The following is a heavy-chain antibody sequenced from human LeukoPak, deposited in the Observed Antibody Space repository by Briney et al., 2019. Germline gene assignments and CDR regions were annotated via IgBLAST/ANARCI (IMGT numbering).Heavy chain of an antibody. D-gene: IGHD3-16*02. CDR2: IHPSTGNP. J-gene: IGHJ4*02. CDR1: GYTFTNYA. CDR3: ARAFQSLGGLSLPDY. V-gene: IGHV7-4-1*02. Sequence: ASVKVSCKASGYTFTNYAMDWVRQAPGQGLEWMGWIHPSTGNPTYAQGFTGRFVFSLDTSVSTTYLQIISLKAEDTAVYYCARAFQSLGGLSLPDYWGQGTLVTVSS.